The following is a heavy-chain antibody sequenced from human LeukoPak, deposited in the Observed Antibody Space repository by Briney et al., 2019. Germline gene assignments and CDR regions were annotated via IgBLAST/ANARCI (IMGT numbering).Heavy chain of an antibody. CDR2: IRNKTNSYTT. CDR1: GFTFSDHY. D-gene: IGHD1-7*01. J-gene: IGHJ4*02. Sequence: GGSLRLSCAASGFTFSDHYMDWVRQAPGKGLEWVGRIRNKTNSYTTEYAASVKGRFTISRDDSKNSLFLQMNPLKTEDTAVYYCSRAVIRTTPYYFDYWGQGTLVTVS. CDR3: SRAVIRTTPYYFDY. V-gene: IGHV3-72*01.